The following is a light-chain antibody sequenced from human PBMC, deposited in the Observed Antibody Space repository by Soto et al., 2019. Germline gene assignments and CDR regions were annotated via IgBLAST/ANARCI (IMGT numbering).Light chain of an antibody. CDR3: IAYKTDDTFV. CDR2: EAT. J-gene: IGLJ1*01. Sequence: QSALTQPPSVSGSPGQSITVSCTGTTSDIGASNFVSWYQHLPGRAPKLIIFEATHRPSGVSDLFSGSKAGITASLTISGLQADEEAEFCCIAYKTDDTFVFVTGTKLTVL. V-gene: IGLV2-14*01. CDR1: TSDIGASNF.